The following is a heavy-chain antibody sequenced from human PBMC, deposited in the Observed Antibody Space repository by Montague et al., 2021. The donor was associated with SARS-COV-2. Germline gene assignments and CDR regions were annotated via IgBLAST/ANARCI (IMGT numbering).Heavy chain of an antibody. J-gene: IGHJ4*02. D-gene: IGHD5-18*01. CDR2: IYYTENT. CDR1: GGSISNSIYY. CDR3: ARPGSGYSYGSGAFDY. V-gene: IGHV4-39*01. Sequence: SETLSLTCTVSGGSISNSIYYWDWIRQPPGKGLEWIGSIYYTENTYYNPSLKSRVTISIDTSKNQSSLKLSSVTAADTAVYYCARPGSGYSYGSGAFDYWGQGTLVTVSS.